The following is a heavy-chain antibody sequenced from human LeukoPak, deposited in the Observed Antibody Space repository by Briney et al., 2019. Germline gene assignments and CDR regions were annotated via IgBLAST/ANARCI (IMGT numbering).Heavy chain of an antibody. V-gene: IGHV1-2*02. CDR1: GYTFTGYY. CDR2: INPNSGGT. Sequence: ASVKVSCKASGYTFTGYYMHWVRQAPGQGLEWMGWINPNSGGTNYAQKFQGRVTMTRDTSISTAYMELSRLRSDDTAVYYCARESNWYYYYYMDVWGKGTTVTVS. D-gene: IGHD1-20*01. J-gene: IGHJ6*03. CDR3: ARESNWYYYYYMDV.